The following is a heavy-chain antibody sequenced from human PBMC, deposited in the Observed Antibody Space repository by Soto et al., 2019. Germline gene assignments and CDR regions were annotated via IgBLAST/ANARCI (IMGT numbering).Heavy chain of an antibody. CDR1: GFTFSLYS. V-gene: IGHV3-48*02. Sequence: EVQLVESGGGLVQPGGSLRLSCAASGFTFSLYSMSWVRQAPGKGLEWVSYISRSSTGIHYADSVKGRFTISRDDATNSMQLQMNSVRDGETSGDDCAGAVTWGLDGWGQGTTVSISS. CDR2: ISRSSTGI. CDR3: AGAVTWGLDG. D-gene: IGHD6-19*01. J-gene: IGHJ6*02.